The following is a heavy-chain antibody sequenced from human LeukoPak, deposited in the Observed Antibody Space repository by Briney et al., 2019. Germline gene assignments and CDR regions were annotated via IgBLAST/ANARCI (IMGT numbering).Heavy chain of an antibody. V-gene: IGHV4-38-2*02. CDR1: GYSISSGYY. CDR2: IYHSGST. J-gene: IGHJ4*02. CDR3: ARDNIVVVAATKAYYFDY. D-gene: IGHD2-15*01. Sequence: SETLSLTCTVSGYSISSGYYWGWIRQPPGKVLEWIGSIYHSGSTYYNPSLKSRVTISVDTSKNQFSLKLSSVTAADTAVYYCARDNIVVVAATKAYYFDYWGQGTLVTVSS.